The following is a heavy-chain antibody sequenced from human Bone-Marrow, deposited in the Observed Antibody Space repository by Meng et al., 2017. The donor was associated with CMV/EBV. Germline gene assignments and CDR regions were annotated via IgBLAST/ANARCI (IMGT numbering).Heavy chain of an antibody. J-gene: IGHJ6*02. Sequence: ASVTVSCKASGYTFNGYYMHWVRQATGQGLEWMGWMNPNSGNTGYAQKFQGRVTMTRNTSISTAYMELSSLRSEDTAVYYCARSKTKPLTIFGVVINHYYYYGMDVWGQGTTVTVSS. CDR2: MNPNSGNT. CDR3: ARSKTKPLTIFGVVINHYYYYGMDV. V-gene: IGHV1-8*02. CDR1: GYTFNGYY. D-gene: IGHD3-3*01.